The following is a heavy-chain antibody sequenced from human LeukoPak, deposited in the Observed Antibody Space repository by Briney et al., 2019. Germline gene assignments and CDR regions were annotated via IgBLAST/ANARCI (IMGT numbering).Heavy chain of an antibody. CDR1: GYTFTGYY. CDR3: ARETDYGPINDILTGEDRPHYFDY. J-gene: IGHJ4*02. V-gene: IGHV1-2*02. CDR2: INPNSGGT. D-gene: IGHD3-9*01. Sequence: GASVKVSCKASGYTFTGYYMHWVRQAPGQGLEWMGWINPNSGGTNYAQKFQGRVTMTRDTSISTAYMELSRLRSDDTAVYYCARETDYGPINDILTGEDRPHYFDYWGQGTLVTVSS.